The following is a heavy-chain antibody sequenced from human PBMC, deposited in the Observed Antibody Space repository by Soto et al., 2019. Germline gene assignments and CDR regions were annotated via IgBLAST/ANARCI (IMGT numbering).Heavy chain of an antibody. J-gene: IGHJ4*02. Sequence: GGSLRLSCAGSGFTFSAFSMNWVRQAPWKGLEWISHIYGSSSTMYYADSVKGRFSISRDNAKSSLYLQMNNLTHEDTAVYYCARDRPVDYWGQGTPVTVSS. V-gene: IGHV3-48*02. CDR2: IYGSSSTM. CDR1: GFTFSAFS. CDR3: ARDRPVDY.